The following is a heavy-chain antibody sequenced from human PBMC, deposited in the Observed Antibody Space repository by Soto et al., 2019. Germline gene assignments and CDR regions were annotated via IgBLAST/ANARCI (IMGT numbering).Heavy chain of an antibody. J-gene: IGHJ3*02. V-gene: IGHV4-31*03. D-gene: IGHD3-22*01. CDR3: ARDIHSYYYDSSGYLASGRGDAFDI. Sequence: PSETLSLTCTVSGGSISSGGYYWSWIRQHPGKGLEWIGYIYYSGSTYYNPSLKSRVTISVDTSKNQFSLKLSSVTAADTAVYYCARDIHSYYYDSSGYLASGRGDAFDIWGQGTMVTVSS. CDR1: GGSISSGGYY. CDR2: IYYSGST.